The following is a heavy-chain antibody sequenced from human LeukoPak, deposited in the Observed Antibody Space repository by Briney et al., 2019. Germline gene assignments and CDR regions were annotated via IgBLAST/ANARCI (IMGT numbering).Heavy chain of an antibody. Sequence: GGSLRLSCAASVTFSSYGMSWVRQAPGRGLEWVSAISGSGGSTYYADSVKGRFTISRDNAKNSLYLQMNSLRAEDTAVYYCARDMGTERRFDYWGQGTLVTVSS. D-gene: IGHD3-10*01. J-gene: IGHJ4*02. CDR1: VTFSSYG. V-gene: IGHV3-23*01. CDR3: ARDMGTERRFDY. CDR2: ISGSGGST.